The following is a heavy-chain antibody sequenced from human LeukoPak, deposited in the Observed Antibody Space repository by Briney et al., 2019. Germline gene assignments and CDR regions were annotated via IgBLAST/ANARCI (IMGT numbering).Heavy chain of an antibody. D-gene: IGHD3-10*01. CDR2: ISYDGSNK. V-gene: IGHV3-30-3*01. Sequence: QSGGSLRLSCAASGFTFSSYAMHWVRQAPGKGLEWVAVISYDGSNKYYADSVKGRFTISRDNSKNTLYLQMNSLRVEDTAVYYCARPTYYYGQWWWFDPWGQGTLVTVSS. CDR1: GFTFSSYA. J-gene: IGHJ5*02. CDR3: ARPTYYYGQWWWFDP.